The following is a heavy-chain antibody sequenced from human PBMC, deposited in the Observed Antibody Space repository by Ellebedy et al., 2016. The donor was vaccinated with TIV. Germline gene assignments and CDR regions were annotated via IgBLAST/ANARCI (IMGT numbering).Heavy chain of an antibody. CDR3: ARSGSGSGLC. J-gene: IGHJ4*02. D-gene: IGHD1-26*01. CDR1: GGSFSGYY. Sequence: SETLSLXXAVYGGSFSGYYWSWIRQPPGKGLEWIGYIYHSGSTYYNPSLKSRVTISVDRSKNQFSLKLSSVTAADTAVYYCARSGSGSGLCWGQGTLVTVSS. V-gene: IGHV4-34*01. CDR2: IYHSGST.